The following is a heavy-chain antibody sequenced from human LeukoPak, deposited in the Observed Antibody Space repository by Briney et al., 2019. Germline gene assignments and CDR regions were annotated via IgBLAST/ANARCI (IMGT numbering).Heavy chain of an antibody. CDR3: ARVAVPYYFDY. CDR2: MYYSGST. CDR1: GGSISSGDYY. Sequence: PSETLSLTCTVSGGSISSGDYYWSWIRQPPGKGLEWIGYMYYSGSTYYNPSLKSRATISVDTSKNQFSLKLSSVTAADTAVYYCARVAVPYYFDYWGQGTLVTVSS. J-gene: IGHJ4*02. V-gene: IGHV4-30-4*01. D-gene: IGHD2-2*01.